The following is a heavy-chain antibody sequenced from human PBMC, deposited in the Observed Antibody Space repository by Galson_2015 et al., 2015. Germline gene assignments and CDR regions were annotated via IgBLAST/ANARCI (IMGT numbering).Heavy chain of an antibody. CDR1: GYTFTSYG. J-gene: IGHJ5*02. D-gene: IGHD2-2*01. CDR2: ISAYNGNT. V-gene: IGHV1-18*01. CDR3: ARDGYVPAANLGFDP. Sequence: SVKVSCKASGYTFTSYGISWVRQAPGQGLEWMGWISAYNGNTNYAQKLQGRVTMTTDTSTSTAYMELRSLRSDDTAVYYCARDGYVPAANLGFDPWGQGTLVTVSS.